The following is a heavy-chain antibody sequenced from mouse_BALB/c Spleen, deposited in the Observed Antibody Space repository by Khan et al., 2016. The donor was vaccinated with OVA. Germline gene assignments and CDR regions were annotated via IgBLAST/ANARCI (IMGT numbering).Heavy chain of an antibody. CDR3: ARDNLYYDSMDY. CDR1: GFTFTDYY. D-gene: IGHD2-4*01. V-gene: IGHV7-3*02. Sequence: EVELVESGGGLVQPGGSLRLSCAILGFTFTDYYMSWVRQPPGKALEWLGFIRNKANGYTTEYTASVKGRFTISRANSQSILYLQMNTLRAEDSTTYYCARDNLYYDSMDYWGQGTSVTVSS. J-gene: IGHJ4*01. CDR2: IRNKANGYTT.